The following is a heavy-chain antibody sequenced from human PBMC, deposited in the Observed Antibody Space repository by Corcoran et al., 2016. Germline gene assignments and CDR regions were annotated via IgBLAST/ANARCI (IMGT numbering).Heavy chain of an antibody. CDR3: AGSDDYGDYIYYYYGMDV. Sequence: QVLLHQWGAVLLKPSETLSLPCAVYGGSFSGYYWSWIRQPPGNGLEWIGEINHSGSTNYNPSLKSRVTISVDTSKNQFSLKLSSVTAADTAVYYCAGSDDYGDYIYYYYGMDVWGQGTTVTVSS. CDR2: INHSGST. D-gene: IGHD4-17*01. J-gene: IGHJ6*02. V-gene: IGHV4-34*01. CDR1: GGSFSGYY.